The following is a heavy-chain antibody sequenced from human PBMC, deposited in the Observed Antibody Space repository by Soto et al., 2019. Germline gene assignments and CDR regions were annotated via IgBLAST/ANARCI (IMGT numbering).Heavy chain of an antibody. Sequence: QLQLQEWGPGLVKPSETLSLTCTVSGGSIRSSSYYWGWIRQPPGKGLEWIGSIYYSGSTYYNPSLKSRVTISVDTSKNQFSLKLSSVTAADTAVYYCARQSDYYDSSGYYYYYYGMDVWGQGTTVTVSS. V-gene: IGHV4-39*01. CDR2: IYYSGST. J-gene: IGHJ6*02. D-gene: IGHD3-22*01. CDR3: ARQSDYYDSSGYYYYYYGMDV. CDR1: GGSIRSSSYY.